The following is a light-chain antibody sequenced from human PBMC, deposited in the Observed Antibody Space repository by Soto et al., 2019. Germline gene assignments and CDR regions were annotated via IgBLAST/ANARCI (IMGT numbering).Light chain of an antibody. CDR2: EVS. J-gene: IGLJ1*01. V-gene: IGLV2-14*01. CDR1: SSDIGGYDF. Sequence: QSALTQPASVSGSPGQSLTISCTGTSSDIGGYDFVSWYRQQPGKAPKLLIYEVSHRPSGVSSRFSASKSGSTASLTISGLQAEDEGDYYCSSYTISSTTVFGTGTKVTVL. CDR3: SSYTISSTTV.